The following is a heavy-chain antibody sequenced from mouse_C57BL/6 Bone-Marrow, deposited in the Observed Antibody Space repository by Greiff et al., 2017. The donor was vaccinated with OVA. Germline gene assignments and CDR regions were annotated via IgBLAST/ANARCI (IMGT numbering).Heavy chain of an antibody. V-gene: IGHV1-76*01. J-gene: IGHJ2*01. CDR2: IYPGSGNT. CDR3: ARADYYGSSPLDY. D-gene: IGHD1-1*01. Sequence: QVQLQQSGAELVRPGASVKLSCKASGYTFTDYYINWVKQRPGQGLEWIARIYPGSGNTYYNEKFKGKATLTAEKSSSTAYMQLSSLTSEDSAVYFCARADYYGSSPLDYWGQGTTLTVSS. CDR1: GYTFTDYY.